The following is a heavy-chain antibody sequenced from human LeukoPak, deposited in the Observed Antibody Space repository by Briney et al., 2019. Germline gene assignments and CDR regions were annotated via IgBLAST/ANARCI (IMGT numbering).Heavy chain of an antibody. CDR2: INYNGNT. J-gene: IGHJ1*01. V-gene: IGHV4-39*07. D-gene: IGHD6-6*01. Sequence: PSETLSLTCTVSGGSISTAAYYWSWIRQPPGKGLEWIGSINYNGNTFYKPSLKSRVTMSLDTSRDHFSLNVISVTVADTAVYYCAREFESSPRDWGQGTLVTVSS. CDR1: GGSISTAAYY. CDR3: AREFESSPRD.